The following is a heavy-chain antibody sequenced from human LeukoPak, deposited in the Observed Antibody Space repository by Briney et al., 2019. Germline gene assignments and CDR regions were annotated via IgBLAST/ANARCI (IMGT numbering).Heavy chain of an antibody. Sequence: GGSPRLSCAASGFTFSSYWMHWVRQAPGKGLVWVSRIDSDGSSSSYADSVKGRFTISRDNAKNSLYLQMNSLRAEDTAVYYCTRDPRDLDNWGQGTLVTVSS. CDR3: TRDPRDLDN. V-gene: IGHV3-74*01. CDR1: GFTFSSYW. J-gene: IGHJ4*02. CDR2: IDSDGSSS. D-gene: IGHD5-24*01.